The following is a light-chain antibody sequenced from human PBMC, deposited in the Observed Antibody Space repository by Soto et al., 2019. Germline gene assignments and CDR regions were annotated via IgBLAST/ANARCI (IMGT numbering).Light chain of an antibody. CDR2: DAS. J-gene: IGKJ1*01. Sequence: EIVLTQSPGTLSLSPGERATLSCRASQSISSNYVAWYQQKPGQAPRLLIYDASTRATGIPNRYSGSGSGTDFTLTISRLEPEDFAVFYCQQYGDSPTFXQGTKADIK. CDR1: QSISSNY. CDR3: QQYGDSPT. V-gene: IGKV3-20*01.